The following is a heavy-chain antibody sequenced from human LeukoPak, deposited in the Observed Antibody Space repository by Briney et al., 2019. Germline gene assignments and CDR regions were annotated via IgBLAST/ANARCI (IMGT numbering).Heavy chain of an antibody. Sequence: QTGGSLRLSCAASGITFSSYWMHWVRHAPGKGLVWVSRITSVGSNTNYADSVKGRFTISRDNAKNTLYLHMNSLRAEDTAVYYCARGGRIQLERRGYFDYWGQGTLVTVSS. V-gene: IGHV3-74*01. D-gene: IGHD1-1*01. CDR2: ITSVGSNT. CDR3: ARGGRIQLERRGYFDY. CDR1: GITFSSYW. J-gene: IGHJ4*02.